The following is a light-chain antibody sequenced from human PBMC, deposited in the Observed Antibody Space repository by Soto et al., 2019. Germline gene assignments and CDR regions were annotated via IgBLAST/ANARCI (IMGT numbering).Light chain of an antibody. V-gene: IGKV1-33*01. CDR2: DAS. CDR3: QQYESLPPR. J-gene: IGKJ3*01. Sequence: DIPMTQSPSSLSASVGDRVTITCQASQAINNYLNWYQQKPGKPPKLLIYDASNLEVGVPSRFSGGGSGTDFTFTITSLQPEDVATYYCQQYESLPPRFGPGTTVQIK. CDR1: QAINNY.